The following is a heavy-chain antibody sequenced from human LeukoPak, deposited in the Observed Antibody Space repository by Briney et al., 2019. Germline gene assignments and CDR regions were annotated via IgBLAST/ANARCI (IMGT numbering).Heavy chain of an antibody. CDR2: LSGDSAYV. CDR1: GFTFNNNA. V-gene: IGHV3-23*01. D-gene: IGHD2-15*01. CDR3: AKSPVPYCSGGSCYGMDV. J-gene: IGHJ6*02. Sequence: PGGSLRLSCAASGFTFNNNAMTWVRQAPGKGLEWVSALSGDSAYVYYADSVKGRFTISRDNSKNTLYLQMNSLRAEDTAVYYCAKSPVPYCSGGSCYGMDVWGQGTTVTVSS.